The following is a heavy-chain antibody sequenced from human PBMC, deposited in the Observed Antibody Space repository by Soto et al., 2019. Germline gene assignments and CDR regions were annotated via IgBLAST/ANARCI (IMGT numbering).Heavy chain of an antibody. CDR1: GFTFSSYS. J-gene: IGHJ6*03. CDR3: ASPSEVERLFYYMDV. V-gene: IGHV3-21*01. Sequence: GSLRLSCAASGFTFSSYSMNWVRQAPGKGLEWVSSISSSSSYIYYADSVKGRFTISRDNAKNSLYLQMNSLRAEDTAVYYCASPSEVERLFYYMDVWGKGTTVTVSS. D-gene: IGHD1-1*01. CDR2: ISSSSSYI.